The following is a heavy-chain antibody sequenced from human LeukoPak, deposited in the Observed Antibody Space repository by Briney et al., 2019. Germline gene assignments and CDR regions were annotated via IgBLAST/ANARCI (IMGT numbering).Heavy chain of an antibody. CDR3: ARSLDSSGWYMGY. V-gene: IGHV1-2*04. CDR2: INPNSGGT. CDR1: GYTFTGYY. D-gene: IGHD6-19*01. Sequence: ASVKVSCKASGYTFTGYYMHWVRQAPGQGLEWMGWINPNSGGTNYAQKFQGWVTMTRDTSISTAYMELSRLRSDDTAVYYCARSLDSSGWYMGYWGQGTLVTVSS. J-gene: IGHJ4*02.